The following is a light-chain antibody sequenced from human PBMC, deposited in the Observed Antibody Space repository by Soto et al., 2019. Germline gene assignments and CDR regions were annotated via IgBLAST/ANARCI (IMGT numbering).Light chain of an antibody. V-gene: IGKV3-20*01. J-gene: IGKJ5*01. CDR1: QSVSSSY. CDR3: QQSSSSPIT. CDR2: AAS. Sequence: EIVLTQSPGTLSLSPGERATLSCRASQSVSSSYLAWYQQKPGQAPRLLMSAASSRATGIPDRFSGSGSGTDFTLTISRLEPEDFAVYYCQQSSSSPITFGQGTRLEIK.